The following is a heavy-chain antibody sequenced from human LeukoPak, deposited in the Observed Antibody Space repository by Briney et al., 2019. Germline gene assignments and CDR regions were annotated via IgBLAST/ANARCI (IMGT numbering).Heavy chain of an antibody. V-gene: IGHV1-18*01. CDR2: ISAYNGNT. CDR1: GYTFTSYG. D-gene: IGHD3-22*01. CDR3: ARDLVAYDSSGLFFDY. J-gene: IGHJ4*02. Sequence: GASVKVSCKASGYTFTSYGISWVRQAPGQGLEWMGWISAYNGNTNYAQKLQGRVTMTTDTSTSTAYMELRSLRSDDTAVYYCARDLVAYDSSGLFFDYWGQGTLVTVSS.